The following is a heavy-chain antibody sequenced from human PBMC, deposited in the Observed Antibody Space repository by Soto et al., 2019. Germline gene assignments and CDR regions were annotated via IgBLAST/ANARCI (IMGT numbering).Heavy chain of an antibody. V-gene: IGHV1-69*13. Sequence: ASVKVSCKASGGTFSSYAISWVRQAPGQGLEWMGGIIPIFGTANYAQKFQGRVTITADESTSTAYMELSSLRSEDTAVYYCVRGSIAARYWFDPWGQGTLVTVSS. J-gene: IGHJ5*02. CDR1: GGTFSSYA. CDR3: VRGSIAARYWFDP. CDR2: IIPIFGTA. D-gene: IGHD6-6*01.